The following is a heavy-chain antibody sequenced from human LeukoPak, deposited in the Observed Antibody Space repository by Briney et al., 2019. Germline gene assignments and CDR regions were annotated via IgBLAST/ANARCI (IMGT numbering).Heavy chain of an antibody. CDR1: GLTFYNYA. J-gene: IGHJ6*02. D-gene: IGHD1-26*01. CDR2: ISGSGGTT. V-gene: IGHV3-23*01. CDR3: AKDQRSGSFYGMDV. Sequence: GGSLRLSCAASGLTFYNYAMSWVRQAPGKGLEWVSAISGSGGTTYYADSVKGRFTISRDNSKNTLYPQMNSLRAEDTAVYYCAKDQRSGSFYGMDVWGQGTTVTVSS.